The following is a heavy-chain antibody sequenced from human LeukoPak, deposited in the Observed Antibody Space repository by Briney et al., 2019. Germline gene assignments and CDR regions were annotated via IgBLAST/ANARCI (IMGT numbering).Heavy chain of an antibody. Sequence: GGSLRLSCAASGFGFSVYWMHWVRQDPGKGLVWVAHINEDGTSASHADSVKGRFTISRDNAKNTLYLQMNSLTVEGTAVYYCARVPTNSYGFGQWGQGSLVTVSS. CDR3: ARVPTNSYGFGQ. J-gene: IGHJ4*02. D-gene: IGHD5-18*01. V-gene: IGHV3-74*01. CDR2: INEDGTSA. CDR1: GFGFSVYW.